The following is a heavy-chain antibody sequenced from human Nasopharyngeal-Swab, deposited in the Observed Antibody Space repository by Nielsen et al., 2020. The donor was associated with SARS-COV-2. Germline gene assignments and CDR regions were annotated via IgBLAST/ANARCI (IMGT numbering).Heavy chain of an antibody. J-gene: IGHJ6*02. V-gene: IGHV4-31*03. CDR1: GGSSSSGGYY. Sequence: SETLSPTCTVSGGSSSSGGYYWSWIRQHPGKGLEWIGYIYYSGSTYYNPSLKSRVTISVDTSKNQFSLKLSSVTAADTAVYYCARDFLGRGYSYGYEDYYYYGMDVWGQGTTVTVSS. CDR2: IYYSGST. CDR3: ARDFLGRGYSYGYEDYYYYGMDV. D-gene: IGHD5-18*01.